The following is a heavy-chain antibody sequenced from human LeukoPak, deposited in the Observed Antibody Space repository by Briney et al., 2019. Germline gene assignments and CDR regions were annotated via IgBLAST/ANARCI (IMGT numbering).Heavy chain of an antibody. CDR1: GGPITGYY. V-gene: IGHV4-59*01. Sequence: PSETLSLTCTVFGGPITGYYWSWIRQPPGKGLEWIGYVSYRGSTNYNPSLKSRVTISVDTSKNQFSLKLSSVTAADTAVYYCAWPYSSNWYDAFHFWGQGTMVTVSS. D-gene: IGHD6-13*01. CDR2: VSYRGST. CDR3: AWPYSSNWYDAFHF. J-gene: IGHJ3*01.